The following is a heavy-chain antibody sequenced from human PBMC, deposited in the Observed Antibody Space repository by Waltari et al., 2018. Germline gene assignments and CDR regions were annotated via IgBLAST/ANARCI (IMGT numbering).Heavy chain of an antibody. Sequence: QVQLQESGPGLVKPSQTLSLTCTVSGGSISSGDYYWSWIRQPPGKGLEWIGYIYYSGSTYYNPALKSRVTISVDTSKNQFSLKLSSVTAADTAVYYCARDRPSGAGYYYYYYGMDVWGQGTTVTVSS. CDR1: GGSISSGDYY. D-gene: IGHD6-13*01. J-gene: IGHJ6*02. CDR3: ARDRPSGAGYYYYYYGMDV. CDR2: IYYSGST. V-gene: IGHV4-30-4*08.